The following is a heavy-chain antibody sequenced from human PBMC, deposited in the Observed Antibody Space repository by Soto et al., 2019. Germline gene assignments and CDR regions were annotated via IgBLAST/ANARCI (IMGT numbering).Heavy chain of an antibody. CDR2: INHSGST. Sequence: SETLSLTCAVYGGSFSGYYWSWIRQPPGKGLEWIGEINHSGSTNYNPSLKSRVTISVDTSKNQFSLKLSSVTAADTAVYYCARGRQWLFGGLYYFDYWGQGTLVTVS. D-gene: IGHD6-19*01. V-gene: IGHV4-34*01. CDR1: GGSFSGYY. J-gene: IGHJ4*02. CDR3: ARGRQWLFGGLYYFDY.